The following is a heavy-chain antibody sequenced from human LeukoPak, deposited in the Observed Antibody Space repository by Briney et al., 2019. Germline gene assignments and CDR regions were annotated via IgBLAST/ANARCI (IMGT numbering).Heavy chain of an antibody. CDR2: IYHSGST. CDR3: ARQRATNNNWFDP. V-gene: IGHV4-30-2*01. CDR1: GGSISSGAYY. J-gene: IGHJ5*02. Sequence: SETLSLTCTVSGGSISSGAYYWSWIRQPPGKGLEWIGYIYHSGSTYYNPSLKSRVTMSVDRSKNQFSLNLSSATAADTAVYYCARQRATNNNWFDPRGQGTLVTVSS. D-gene: IGHD5-24*01.